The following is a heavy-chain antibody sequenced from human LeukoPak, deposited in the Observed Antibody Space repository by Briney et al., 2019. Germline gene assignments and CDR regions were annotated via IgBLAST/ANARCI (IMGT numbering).Heavy chain of an antibody. CDR2: INPNSVGT. D-gene: IGHD3-22*01. Sequence: ASVKVSCKASGYTITGYYMHWVRQAPGQGLEWMGWINPNSVGTNYPQKFQSRVTMTMDTSISTAYMELNRLRSDDTAVYYCARGDSSAFSRWFDPWGQGTLVTVSS. J-gene: IGHJ5*02. CDR3: ARGDSSAFSRWFDP. CDR1: GYTITGYY. V-gene: IGHV1-2*02.